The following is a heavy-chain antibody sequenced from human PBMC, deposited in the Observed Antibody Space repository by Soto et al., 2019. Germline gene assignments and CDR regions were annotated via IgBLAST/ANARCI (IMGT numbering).Heavy chain of an antibody. D-gene: IGHD3-10*01. Sequence: QVQLVESGGGVVQPGRSLRLSCAASGLRFTSYSMNWVRQAPGKGLEWVAVISYDGNNAYYADSVKGRFTVSRDNSKNTLYLQMNSLTIEDTAVYYCASQFGEYPWDDWGQGTLVTVSS. V-gene: IGHV3-30-3*01. CDR3: ASQFGEYPWDD. CDR1: GLRFTSYS. CDR2: ISYDGNNA. J-gene: IGHJ4*02.